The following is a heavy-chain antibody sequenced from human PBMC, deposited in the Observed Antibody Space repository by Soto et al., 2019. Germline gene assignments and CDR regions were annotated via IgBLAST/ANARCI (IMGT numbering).Heavy chain of an antibody. CDR3: ARYPRLDF. V-gene: IGHV4-4*02. D-gene: IGHD6-25*01. CDR2: IYQSGIT. CDR1: GDSVSSDHW. Sequence: SETLSLSCAVFGDSVSSDHWWTWVRQSPGRGLEWIGEIYQSGITNYNPSLKSRVSMSVDNPKNQFSLWLSSVTAADPAVYFCARYPRLDFWAQGTLVTVSS. J-gene: IGHJ4*02.